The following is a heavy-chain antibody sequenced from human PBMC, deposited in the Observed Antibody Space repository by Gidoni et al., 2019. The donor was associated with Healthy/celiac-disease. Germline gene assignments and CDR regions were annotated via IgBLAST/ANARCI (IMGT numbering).Heavy chain of an antibody. CDR3: ARAKGWDILTGYSDY. V-gene: IGHV3-21*01. CDR2: ISSSSSYI. J-gene: IGHJ4*02. D-gene: IGHD3-9*01. Sequence: EVQLVESGGGLVKPGGSLRLSCAASGFTFSSYSMNWVRQAPGKGLEWFSSISSSSSYIYYADSVKGRFTISRDNAKNSQYLQMNSLRAEDTAVYYCARAKGWDILTGYSDYWGQGTLVTVSS. CDR1: GFTFSSYS.